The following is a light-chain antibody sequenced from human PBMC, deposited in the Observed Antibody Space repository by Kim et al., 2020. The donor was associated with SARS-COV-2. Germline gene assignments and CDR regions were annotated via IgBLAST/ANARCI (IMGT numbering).Light chain of an antibody. J-gene: IGKJ3*01. CDR1: QSVSSN. CDR2: GAS. CDR3: QQYNNWLFT. V-gene: IGKV3-15*01. Sequence: LVPGERAPLSCRASQSVSSNLAWYQQKPGQAPRLLIYGASTRATGIPARFSGSGSGTEFTLTISSLQSEDFAVYYCQQYNNWLFTFGPGTKVDIK.